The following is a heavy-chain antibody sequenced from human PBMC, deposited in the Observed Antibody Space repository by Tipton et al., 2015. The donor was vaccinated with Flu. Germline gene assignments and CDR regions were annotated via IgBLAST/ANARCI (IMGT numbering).Heavy chain of an antibody. D-gene: IGHD6-6*01. J-gene: IGHJ4*02. Sequence: TLSLTCTVSGGSISSYYWSWIRQPPGKGLEWIGYIYYSGSTNYNPSLKSRVTISVDTSKNQFSLKLSSVTAADTAVYYCAVKNRSSSSIDYWGQGTLVTVSS. CDR1: GGSISSYY. CDR2: IYYSGST. CDR3: AVKNRSSSSIDY. V-gene: IGHV4-59*08.